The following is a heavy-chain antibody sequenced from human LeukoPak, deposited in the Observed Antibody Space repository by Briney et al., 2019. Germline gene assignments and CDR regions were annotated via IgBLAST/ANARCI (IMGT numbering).Heavy chain of an antibody. Sequence: PSETLSLTCTASGGSISSTTYYCNWIRQPPGKGPEWIGSVYSGGTSYNPSLKSRVTISVDTSKNQLSLKLSSVTASDTAVYYCARLEGGTWQIDYWGQGTLVTVSS. CDR3: ARLEGGTWQIDY. CDR1: GGSISSTTYY. D-gene: IGHD1-7*01. CDR2: VYSGGT. V-gene: IGHV4-39*01. J-gene: IGHJ4*02.